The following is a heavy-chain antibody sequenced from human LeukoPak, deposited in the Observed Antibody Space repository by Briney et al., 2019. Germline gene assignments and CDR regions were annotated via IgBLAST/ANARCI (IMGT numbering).Heavy chain of an antibody. D-gene: IGHD2-8*01. V-gene: IGHV3-23*01. CDR1: GFTFSSYA. CDR2: ITGSGSGT. CDR3: ARDRYCTNGVCYDMDV. J-gene: IGHJ6*03. Sequence: GGSLRLSCAASGFTFSSYAMSWVRQAPGKGLEWVSGITGSGSGTYYADSVKGRFTISRDNAKNSLYLQMNSLRAEDTAVYYCARDRYCTNGVCYDMDVWGKGTTVTVSS.